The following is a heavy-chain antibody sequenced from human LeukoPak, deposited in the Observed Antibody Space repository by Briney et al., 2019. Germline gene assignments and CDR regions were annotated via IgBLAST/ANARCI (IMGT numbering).Heavy chain of an antibody. D-gene: IGHD1-26*01. J-gene: IGHJ4*02. CDR2: INSDGSTT. CDR3: ASRSSGSPPYYFDY. CDR1: GFSFSGHW. V-gene: IGHV3-74*01. Sequence: GGSLRLSCTASGFSFSGHWMHWARQLPGKGLVWVSRINSDGSTTNYADSVKGRFTISRDNAKNTLGLQMNSLRAEDTAVYYCASRSSGSPPYYFDYWGQGTLVTVSS.